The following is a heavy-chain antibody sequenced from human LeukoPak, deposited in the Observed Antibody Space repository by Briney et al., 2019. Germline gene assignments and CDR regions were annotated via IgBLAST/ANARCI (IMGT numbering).Heavy chain of an antibody. D-gene: IGHD1-26*01. CDR2: ISSTSTYI. V-gene: IGHV3-21*01. Sequence: AGSLRLSCAASGFTFSSYSMNWVRQAPAQGLEWVSSISSTSTYIYYADSVKGRFTISRDNAKNSLYLQMNSLRAEDTAVYYCACLVGATQDVWGKGPTVIVSS. J-gene: IGHJ6*04. CDR3: ACLVGATQDV. CDR1: GFTFSSYS.